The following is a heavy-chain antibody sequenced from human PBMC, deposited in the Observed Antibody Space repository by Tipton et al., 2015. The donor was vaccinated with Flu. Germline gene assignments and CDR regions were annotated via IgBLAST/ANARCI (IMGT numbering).Heavy chain of an antibody. CDR2: IKQDGSEK. CDR3: ARDEGRQVNYRFDY. CDR1: GFTFSNYW. J-gene: IGHJ4*02. D-gene: IGHD4-11*01. Sequence: LSLTCAASGFTFSNYWMSWVRQAPGKGLEWVANIKQDGSEKMYVGSVKGRFTISRDNAKSSVYRQLNNLRAEDTAVYYCARDEGRQVNYRFDYWGQGTLVTVSS. V-gene: IGHV3-7*01.